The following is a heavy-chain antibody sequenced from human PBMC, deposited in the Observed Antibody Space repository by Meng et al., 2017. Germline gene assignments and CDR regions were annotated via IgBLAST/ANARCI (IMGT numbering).Heavy chain of an antibody. V-gene: IGHV3-21*01. J-gene: IGHJ4*02. D-gene: IGHD6-19*01. CDR3: ARAGRSSGTYYFDY. CDR2: ISSSSSYI. Sequence: GESLKISCAASGFTFSSYSMNWVRQAPGKGLEWVSSISSSSSYIYYADSVKGRFTIPRDNSKNTLYLQMNSLRAEDTAVYYCARAGRSSGTYYFDYWGQGTLVTVSS. CDR1: GFTFSSYS.